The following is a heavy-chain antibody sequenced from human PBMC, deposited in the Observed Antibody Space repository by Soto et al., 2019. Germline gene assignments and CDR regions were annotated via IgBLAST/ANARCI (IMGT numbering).Heavy chain of an antibody. CDR3: ARKIELGSSSGNYYFDY. V-gene: IGHV4-34*01. CDR1: GGSFSGYY. Sequence: SDTLDLTCAVYGGSFSGYYWSWIRQPPGKGLEWIGEINHSGSTNYNPSLKSRVTISVDTSKNQFSLKLSSVTAADTAVYYCARKIELGSSSGNYYFDYWGQGTLVTVSS. CDR2: INHSGST. D-gene: IGHD6-6*01. J-gene: IGHJ4*02.